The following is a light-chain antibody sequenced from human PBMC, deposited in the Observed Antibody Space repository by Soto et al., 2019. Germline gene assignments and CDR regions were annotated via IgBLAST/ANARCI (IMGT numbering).Light chain of an antibody. Sequence: EIVLTQSPATLSLSPGEGVTLYCRASQSVGSLLAWYQQKPGQAPRLVIYDASNRATGIPARLSGSGSGTAFTLTMNTLKPEDFAVYYYQQRRNWPITSSQGTRLQSK. CDR2: DAS. CDR3: QQRRNWPIT. J-gene: IGKJ5*01. V-gene: IGKV3-11*01. CDR1: QSVGSL.